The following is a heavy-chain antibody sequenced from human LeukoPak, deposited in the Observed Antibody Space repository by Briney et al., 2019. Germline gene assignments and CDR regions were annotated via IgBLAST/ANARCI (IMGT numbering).Heavy chain of an antibody. CDR2: IYYSGST. J-gene: IGHJ4*02. CDR3: ARDGSGSEDY. D-gene: IGHD3-10*01. V-gene: IGHV4-39*07. CDR1: GGSISSSSYY. Sequence: PSETLSLTCTVSGGSISSSSYYWGWIRQPPGKGLEWIGSIYYSGSTYYNPSLKSRVTISVDTSKNQFSLKLSSVTAADTAVYYCARDGSGSEDYWGQGTLVTVSS.